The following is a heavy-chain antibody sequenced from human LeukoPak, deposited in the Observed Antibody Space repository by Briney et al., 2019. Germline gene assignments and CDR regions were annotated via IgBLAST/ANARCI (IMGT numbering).Heavy chain of an antibody. CDR3: ARGGRNGYRVLDQ. Sequence: GESLQISCQDSGDTFTNYWIGWVRQMPGQGLEWMGSIYSGDLDARYSPSFQGQVTISVDKSINTAYLQWSSLKASDTAVYYCARGGRNGYRVLDQWGQGTLVTVSS. CDR1: GDTFTNYW. V-gene: IGHV5-51*01. D-gene: IGHD5-24*01. J-gene: IGHJ4*02. CDR2: IYSGDLDA.